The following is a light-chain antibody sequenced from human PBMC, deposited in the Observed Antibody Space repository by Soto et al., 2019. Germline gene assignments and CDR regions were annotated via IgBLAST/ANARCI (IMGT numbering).Light chain of an antibody. V-gene: IGKV3-15*01. CDR2: GAS. CDR3: QQYRNSPPLT. J-gene: IGKJ4*01. Sequence: EIVMTQSPATLSVSPGDRAVLSCRASHSVDSNLAWYQQKPGQSPRLIIYGASTRAAGIPARFSGSGSGTEFALPVSRLQSEDFAVHYCQQYRNSPPLTFGGGTKVEIK. CDR1: HSVDSN.